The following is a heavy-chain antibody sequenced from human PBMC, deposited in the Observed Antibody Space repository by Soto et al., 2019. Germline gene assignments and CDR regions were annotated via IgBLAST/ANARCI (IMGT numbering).Heavy chain of an antibody. CDR2: ISAYNGNT. Sequence: ASVKVSCKASGYTFTSYGISWVRQAPGQGLEWMGWISAYNGNTNYAQKLQGRVTVTTDTSTGTAYMELRSLRSDDTAVYYCARHAFRFLEWLPPRSVYFDYWGQGTLVTVSS. V-gene: IGHV1-18*01. CDR3: ARHAFRFLEWLPPRSVYFDY. D-gene: IGHD3-3*01. CDR1: GYTFTSYG. J-gene: IGHJ4*02.